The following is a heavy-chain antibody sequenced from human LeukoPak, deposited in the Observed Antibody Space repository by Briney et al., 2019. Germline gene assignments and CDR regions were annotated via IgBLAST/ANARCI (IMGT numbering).Heavy chain of an antibody. D-gene: IGHD6-13*01. CDR3: ARAEGYGAFDI. CDR1: GFSFSNYG. V-gene: IGHV3-23*01. Sequence: GGSLRLSCAASGFSFSNYGMNWVRQAPGKGLEWVSGITGHGDTTYYADSVKGRFTISRDNAKNSLYLQMNSLRAEDTAVYYCARAEGYGAFDIWGQGTMVTVSS. CDR2: ITGHGDTT. J-gene: IGHJ3*02.